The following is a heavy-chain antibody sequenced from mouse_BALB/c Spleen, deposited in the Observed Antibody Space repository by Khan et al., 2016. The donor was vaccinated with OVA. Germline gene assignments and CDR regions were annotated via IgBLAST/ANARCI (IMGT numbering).Heavy chain of an antibody. CDR3: ARSNGNYCFAY. J-gene: IGHJ3*01. D-gene: IGHD2-1*01. Sequence: QIQLVQSGPELKKPGETVKISCKASGYTFTNYGMNWVKQAPGKGLKWMGWINTYTGETTYADDFKGRFAISLETSASTAYLQINNLKNEDTATYFCARSNGNYCFAYWGQGTLVTVSA. V-gene: IGHV9-3-1*01. CDR2: INTYTGET. CDR1: GYTFTNYG.